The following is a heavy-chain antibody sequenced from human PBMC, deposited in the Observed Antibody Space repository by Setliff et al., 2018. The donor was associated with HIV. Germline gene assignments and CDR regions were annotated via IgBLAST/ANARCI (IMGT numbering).Heavy chain of an antibody. D-gene: IGHD6-6*01. CDR1: GFDFTSYT. V-gene: IGHV3-21*01. CDR2: ISPGGSFM. CDR3: SINSPLSS. Sequence: PGGSLRLSCAASGFDFTSYTMTWVRQAPGKGLEWVASISPGGSFMYYGDSIQGRFTISRDDAKSSLYLQMNSLKVEDTATYFCSINSPLSSWGQGTLVTVSS. J-gene: IGHJ4*02.